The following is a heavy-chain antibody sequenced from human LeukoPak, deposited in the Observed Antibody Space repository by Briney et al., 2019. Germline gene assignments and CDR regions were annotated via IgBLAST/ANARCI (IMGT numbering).Heavy chain of an antibody. Sequence: PGGSLRLSCIASGFIFSDYKMNWVRQAPGKGLEWVSSITPTSTNKYYADSLKGRFTISRDNAKNSVYLQMNSLRAEDTAVYYCTRDILVRVEMAAMMGYWGQGTLVTVSS. D-gene: IGHD5-24*01. J-gene: IGHJ4*02. V-gene: IGHV3-21*01. CDR2: ITPTSTNK. CDR3: TRDILVRVEMAAMMGY. CDR1: GFIFSDYK.